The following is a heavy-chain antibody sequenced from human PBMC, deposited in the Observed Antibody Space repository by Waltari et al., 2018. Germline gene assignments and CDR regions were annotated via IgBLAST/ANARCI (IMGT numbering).Heavy chain of an antibody. J-gene: IGHJ4*02. V-gene: IGHV4-39*01. D-gene: IGHD3-10*01. CDR2: FYYSGST. CDR1: GGPISSSSYY. Sequence: QLQLQESGPGLVKPSETLSLTCTVSGGPISSSSYYWGWIRQPPGKGLEWIGSFYYSGSTYYNPSLKSRVTISVDTSKNQFSLKLSSVTAADTAVYYCAITLEFGEFDYWGQGTLVTVSS. CDR3: AITLEFGEFDY.